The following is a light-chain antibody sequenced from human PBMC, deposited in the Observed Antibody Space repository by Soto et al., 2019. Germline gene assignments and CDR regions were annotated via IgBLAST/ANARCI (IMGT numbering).Light chain of an antibody. V-gene: IGKV3-15*01. CDR1: QSVSSN. J-gene: IGKJ2*01. CDR3: HQYNHWYT. CDR2: SAS. Sequence: EIVMTQSPATLSVSPGERATLSCRASQSVSSNLAWYQQKPGQAPRLLIYSASTRATGIPARFSGSGSGTEFTLTISSLQSEDFAVYYCHQYNHWYTFGQGTKLEI.